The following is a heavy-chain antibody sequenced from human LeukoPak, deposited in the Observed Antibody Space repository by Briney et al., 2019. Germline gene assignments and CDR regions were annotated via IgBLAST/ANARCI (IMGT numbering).Heavy chain of an antibody. CDR2: IGSDGSGK. CDR3: AKGRSDFDY. V-gene: IGHV3-30*02. CDR1: GFTFSSYG. Sequence: GGSLRLSCAASGFTFSSYGMYWVRQAPGKGLEWVAFIGSDGSGKYHADSVKGRFTISRDNSKNTLSLQMTSLRAEDTAVYYCAKGRSDFDYWGQGTLVTVSS. J-gene: IGHJ4*02.